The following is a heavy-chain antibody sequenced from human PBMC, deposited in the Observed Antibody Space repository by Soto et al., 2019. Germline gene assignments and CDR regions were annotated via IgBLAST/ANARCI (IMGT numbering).Heavy chain of an antibody. D-gene: IGHD3-3*01. V-gene: IGHV1-46*02. CDR2: INPSGGST. J-gene: IGHJ6*02. Sequence: ASPEDPCTADRCTLNSYYMHWVRQPPRQGLEWMGIINPSGGSTNYAQKFQGRVTMTRDTSTSTVYMELSSLKSDDTAVYYCAREDFWSGSWDYGMDVWGQGTTVTV. CDR3: AREDFWSGSWDYGMDV. CDR1: RCTLNSYY.